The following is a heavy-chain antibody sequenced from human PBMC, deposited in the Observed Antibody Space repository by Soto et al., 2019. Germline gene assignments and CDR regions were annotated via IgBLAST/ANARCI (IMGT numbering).Heavy chain of an antibody. Sequence: ASVKVSCKXSGYTFTSYSMHWVRQAPGQRLEWMGWINPGNGNTKYSQKFQGRVTITRDTSASTAYMELSSLRSEDTAVYYCARGAYHLLTLRFDPWGQGTLLTVS. CDR3: ARGAYHLLTLRFDP. V-gene: IGHV1-3*01. J-gene: IGHJ5*02. CDR1: GYTFTSYS. D-gene: IGHD2-2*01. CDR2: INPGNGNT.